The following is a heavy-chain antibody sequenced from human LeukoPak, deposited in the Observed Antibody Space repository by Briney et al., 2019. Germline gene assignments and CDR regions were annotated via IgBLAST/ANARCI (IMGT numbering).Heavy chain of an antibody. CDR1: GGSISSSSYY. CDR3: ARLYSYAGAFDF. V-gene: IGHV4-39*01. D-gene: IGHD5-18*01. J-gene: IGHJ3*01. Sequence: PSETLSLTCTVSGGSISSSSYYWGWIRQPPGKGVEWIRSIYYSGSTYYNPSLKSRVTISVDTSKNQFSLKLSSVTAADTAVYYCARLYSYAGAFDFWGQGTMVTVSS. CDR2: IYYSGST.